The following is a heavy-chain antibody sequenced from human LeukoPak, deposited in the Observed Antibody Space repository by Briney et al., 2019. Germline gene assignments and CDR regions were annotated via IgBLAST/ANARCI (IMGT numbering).Heavy chain of an antibody. CDR3: AKRLRDGYNSPIDY. D-gene: IGHD5-24*01. CDR1: GFTFTSYA. Sequence: GGSLRLSRAASGFTFTSYAMNWVRQAPGKGLEWVSGISDSGRNTYYADSVNGRFTISRDISKNTVYLQMNSLRAEDTALYYCAKRLRDGYNSPIDYWGQGALVTVSS. CDR2: ISDSGRNT. J-gene: IGHJ4*02. V-gene: IGHV3-23*01.